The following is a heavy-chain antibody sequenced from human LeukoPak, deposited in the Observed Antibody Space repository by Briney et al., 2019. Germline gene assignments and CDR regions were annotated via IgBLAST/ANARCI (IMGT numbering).Heavy chain of an antibody. CDR2: ISSSGTPI. CDR3: ARGCFDSPNAFDI. D-gene: IGHD3-9*01. CDR1: GFTFGNAW. Sequence: GGSLRLSCAASGFTFGNAWMSWVRQAPGKGLEWISYISSSGTPIYYADSVKDRFTVSRDNAKNSLYLQMNSLRAEDTAVYYCARGCFDSPNAFDIWGQGTMVTVSS. V-gene: IGHV3-11*01. J-gene: IGHJ3*02.